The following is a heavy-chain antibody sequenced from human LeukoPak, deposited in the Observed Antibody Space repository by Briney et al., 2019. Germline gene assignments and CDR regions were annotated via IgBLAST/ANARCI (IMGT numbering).Heavy chain of an antibody. CDR3: AKAASAGFFDY. CDR2: IKGDSGDT. J-gene: IGHJ4*02. CDR1: GYTFTSYA. Sequence: GASVKVSCKTSGYTFTSYAMHWVRQAPGQRLEWMGWIKGDSGDTTYSQKFQGRVTITSDTSATTAYLDLSNLRSEDTAFYFCAKAASAGFFDYWGQGTLVTVSS. V-gene: IGHV1-3*01. D-gene: IGHD1-14*01.